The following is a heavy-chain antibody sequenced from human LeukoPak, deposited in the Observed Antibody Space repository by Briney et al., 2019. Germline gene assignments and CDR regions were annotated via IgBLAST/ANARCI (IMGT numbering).Heavy chain of an antibody. V-gene: IGHV4-34*12. J-gene: IGHJ4*02. CDR3: ARHPRSDYGDYVPHYNFDY. Sequence: SETLSLTCAVYGGSFSDYCWSWIRQTPGKGLEWVGEILHNGSTDYNPSLKSRATISIDVSKNQFSLKLRSVTAADTAMYYCARHPRSDYGDYVPHYNFDYWGQGTLVTVS. CDR1: GGSFSDYC. D-gene: IGHD4-17*01. CDR2: ILHNGST.